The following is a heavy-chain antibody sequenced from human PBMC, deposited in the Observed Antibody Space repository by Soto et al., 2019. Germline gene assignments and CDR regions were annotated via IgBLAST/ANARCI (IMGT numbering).Heavy chain of an antibody. CDR3: ACRPESGTWYYLDY. Sequence: QITLKESGPTLVKPTQTLTLTCTFSGFSLSTSGVGVGWIRQPPGKALEWLALIFWSDDKRYSPSLKSRLTITKDTSKNQVVLTMSNLDPVDTATYYCACRPESGTWYYLDYWGQGTLVTVSS. CDR1: GFSLSTSGVG. D-gene: IGHD1-26*01. CDR2: IFWSDDK. V-gene: IGHV2-5*01. J-gene: IGHJ4*02.